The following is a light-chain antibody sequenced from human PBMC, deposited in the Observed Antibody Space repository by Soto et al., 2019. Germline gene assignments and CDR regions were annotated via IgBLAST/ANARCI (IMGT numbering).Light chain of an antibody. CDR3: QQYGRSPLT. CDR1: HGVSSSF. J-gene: IGKJ4*01. CDR2: GAS. Sequence: ELVLTQAPGTLSLSPGARATLSCRASHGVSSSFLAWYQQKHGQAPRLLIYGASSRPTGIPDRFSGTWYGTAGSLTLGRLETEDGEVYYGQQYGRSPLTFGGGTKVDI. V-gene: IGKV3-20*01.